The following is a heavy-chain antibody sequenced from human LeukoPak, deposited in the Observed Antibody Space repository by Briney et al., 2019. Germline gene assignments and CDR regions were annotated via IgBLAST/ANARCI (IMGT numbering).Heavy chain of an antibody. V-gene: IGHV4-30-4*01. CDR3: ASGSTLIGYGMDV. CDR1: GASVRSSYYY. J-gene: IGHJ6*02. Sequence: SQTLSLTCTVSGASVRSSYYYWSWIRQPPGKGLEWIGYIYYSGTTSYNPSLKSRVTISIDTSKNQFSLKLSSVTAADTAVYFCASGSTLIGYGMDVWGQGTTVTVSS. D-gene: IGHD6-25*01. CDR2: IYYSGTT.